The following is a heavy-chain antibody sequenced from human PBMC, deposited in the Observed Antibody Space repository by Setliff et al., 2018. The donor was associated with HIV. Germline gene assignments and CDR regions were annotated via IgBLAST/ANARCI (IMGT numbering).Heavy chain of an antibody. CDR1: GYTFTSDY. J-gene: IGHJ6*03. CDR2: INPAGNPT. CDR3: ARGGYSSGWSDMDV. Sequence: ASVKVSCKASGYTFTSDYIHWVRQAPGQGLEWMGIINPAGNPTSYAQKFQGRVTITADKSTSTAYMELSSLRSEDTAVYYCARGGYSSGWSDMDVWGKGTTVTVSS. D-gene: IGHD6-19*01. V-gene: IGHV1-46*01.